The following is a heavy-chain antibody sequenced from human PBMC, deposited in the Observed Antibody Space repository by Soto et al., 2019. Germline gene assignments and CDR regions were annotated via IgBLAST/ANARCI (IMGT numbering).Heavy chain of an antibody. Sequence: EVQLVESGGGLVQPGRSLRLSCAASGFTFDDYAMHWVRQAPGKGLEWVSGSSWNSGSIGYADSVKGRFTISRDNAKNSLYLQMNSLRAEDTALYYCAKALGYIISWYYFDYWGQGTLVTFSS. CDR2: SSWNSGSI. CDR3: AKALGYIISWYYFDY. CDR1: GFTFDDYA. J-gene: IGHJ4*02. V-gene: IGHV3-9*01. D-gene: IGHD6-13*01.